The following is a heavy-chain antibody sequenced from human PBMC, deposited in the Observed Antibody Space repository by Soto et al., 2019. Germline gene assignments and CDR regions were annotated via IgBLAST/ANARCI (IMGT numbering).Heavy chain of an antibody. CDR1: GFTFSSYG. CDR3: AKERDGYNDAFDI. J-gene: IGHJ3*02. V-gene: IGHV3-30*18. CDR2: ISYDGSNK. Sequence: PXGSLGLSCAASGFTFSSYGMHWVRQAPGKGLEWVAVISYDGSNKYYADSVKGRFTISRDNSKNTLYLQMNSLRAEDTAVYYCAKERDGYNDAFDIWGQGTMVTVS. D-gene: IGHD5-12*01.